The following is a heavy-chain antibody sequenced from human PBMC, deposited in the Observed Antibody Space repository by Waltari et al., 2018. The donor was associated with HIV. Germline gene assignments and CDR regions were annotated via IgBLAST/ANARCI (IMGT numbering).Heavy chain of an antibody. D-gene: IGHD3-10*01. V-gene: IGHV3-48*02. J-gene: IGHJ2*01. CDR2: MCPMAPAR. CDR1: GFSLTSYS. Sequence: EEQLLQSGGKFVQPGESLRLSCVASGFSLTSYSVNWVRPAPGNGLGWASYMCPMAPARSSADSVKARVTVLADKAKQSVDLQISNLQDEDSAMYYCARGLSYFDGKPLPWYVDVWGRGSRVIVAS. CDR3: ARGLSYFDGKPLPWYVDV.